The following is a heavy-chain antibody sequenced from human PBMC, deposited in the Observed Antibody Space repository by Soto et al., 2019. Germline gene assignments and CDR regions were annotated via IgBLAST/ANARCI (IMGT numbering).Heavy chain of an antibody. CDR3: ATGHNYYGSGTPYYYYGMDV. CDR2: FDPEDGET. CDR1: RYTLPGLS. D-gene: IGHD3-10*01. V-gene: IGHV1-24*01. J-gene: IGHJ6*02. Sequence: ASVNVSCQVSRYTLPGLSMHSLRQAPEKGREWMGGFDPEDGETIYAQKFQGRVTMTEDTSTDTAYMELSSLRSEDTAVYYCATGHNYYGSGTPYYYYGMDVWGQGTTVTVSS.